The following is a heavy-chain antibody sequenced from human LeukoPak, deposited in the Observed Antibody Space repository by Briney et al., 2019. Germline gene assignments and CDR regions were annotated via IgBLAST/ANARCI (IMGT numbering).Heavy chain of an antibody. J-gene: IGHJ4*02. CDR1: GYTLTELS. D-gene: IGHD4-23*01. V-gene: IGHV1-24*01. CDR3: ATGDLGGSNVLDY. CDR2: FDPEDGET. Sequence: ASVKVSCKVSGYTLTELSMHWVRQAPGRGLEWMGGFDPEDGETIYAQKFQGRVTMTEDTSTDTAYMELSSLRSDDTAVYYCATGDLGGSNVLDYWGQGTLVTVTS.